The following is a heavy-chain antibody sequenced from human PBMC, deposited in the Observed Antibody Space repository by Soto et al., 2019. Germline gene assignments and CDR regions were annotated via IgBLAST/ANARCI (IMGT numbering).Heavy chain of an antibody. CDR3: ARAIYCSGGSCFYDAFDI. D-gene: IGHD2-15*01. Sequence: QVQLQQWGAGLLKPSETLSLTCAVYGGSFSGYYWSWIRQPPGKGLEWIGEIHHSGSTNYNPSLKSRVTISVDTSKTQFSMKLSSVTAADTAVYYCARAIYCSGGSCFYDAFDIWGQGTMVTVSS. V-gene: IGHV4-34*01. CDR1: GGSFSGYY. J-gene: IGHJ3*02. CDR2: IHHSGST.